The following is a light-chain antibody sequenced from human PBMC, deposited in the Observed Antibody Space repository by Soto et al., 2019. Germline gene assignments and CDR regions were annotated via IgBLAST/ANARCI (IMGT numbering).Light chain of an antibody. J-gene: IGKJ3*01. Sequence: DIQMTQSPSSLSASVGDRVTITCQASQDISNYLNWYQQKPGKAPKLLIYDASNLEKGVPSRFSGSGSGTDFTFTISSRQTADIATYYCQQYDNRPLTFGPRTQIDIK. CDR1: QDISNY. V-gene: IGKV1-33*01. CDR2: DAS. CDR3: QQYDNRPLT.